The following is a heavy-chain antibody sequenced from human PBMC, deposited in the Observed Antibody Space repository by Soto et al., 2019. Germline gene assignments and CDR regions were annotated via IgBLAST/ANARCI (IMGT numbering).Heavy chain of an antibody. CDR3: AREPGVVFDF. V-gene: IGHV3-74*01. D-gene: IGHD2-15*01. CDR1: GFTFSNYW. Sequence: EVQLVESGGGLVQPGGSLRLSCAASGFTFSNYWMHWVRQAPGKGLVWVSRINSDESDTSYADSVKGRFTISRDNAKNTLYLQMNSLRAEDTAVYYCAREPGVVFDFWGQGTMVTVSS. J-gene: IGHJ3*01. CDR2: INSDESDT.